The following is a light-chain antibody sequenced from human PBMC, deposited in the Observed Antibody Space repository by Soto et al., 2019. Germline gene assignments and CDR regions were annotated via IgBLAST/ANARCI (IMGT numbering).Light chain of an antibody. CDR2: AAS. V-gene: IGKV1-39*01. CDR1: QSISSY. Sequence: DIQMTQSPSSLSASVGDRVTITCRASQSISSYLNWYQQKPGKAPKRLIYAASSLQSGVPSRFSGSGSGTAFTLTISSLQPEDFATYYCQQSYSTPIFGQGTKLEIK. CDR3: QQSYSTPI. J-gene: IGKJ2*01.